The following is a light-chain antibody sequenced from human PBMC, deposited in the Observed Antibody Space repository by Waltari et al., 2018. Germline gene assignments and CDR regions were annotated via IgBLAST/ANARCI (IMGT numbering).Light chain of an antibody. CDR1: SSDAGGYHY. CDR2: EVS. CDR3: SSYTSSSTPWV. V-gene: IGLV2-14*01. J-gene: IGLJ3*02. Sequence: QSALTQPASVSGSPGQSITISCTGTSSDAGGYHYVSWYQQHPGKAPKLMIYEVSNRPSGVSNRFSGSKSGNTASLTISGLQAEDEADYYCSSYTSSSTPWVFGGGTKLTVL.